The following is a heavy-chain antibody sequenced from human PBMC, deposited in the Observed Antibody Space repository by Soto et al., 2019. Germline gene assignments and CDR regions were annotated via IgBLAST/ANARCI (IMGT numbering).Heavy chain of an antibody. Sequence: GGSLRLSCAASGFTFSSYGMHWVRQAPGKGLEWVAVISYDGSNKYCADSVKGRFTISRDNSQNTLYLQMNSLRAEDTAVYYCAKGRYDYMVDYWGQGTLVTVSS. CDR3: AKGRYDYMVDY. D-gene: IGHD4-4*01. V-gene: IGHV3-30*18. J-gene: IGHJ4*01. CDR1: GFTFSSYG. CDR2: ISYDGSNK.